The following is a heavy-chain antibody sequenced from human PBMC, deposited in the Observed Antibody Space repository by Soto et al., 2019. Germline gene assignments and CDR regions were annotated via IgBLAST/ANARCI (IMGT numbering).Heavy chain of an antibody. V-gene: IGHV4-39*01. Sequence: PSETLSLTCTVSGGSISSSSYYWGWIRQPPGKGLEWIGSIYYSGSTYYNPSLKSRVTISVDTSKNQFSLKLSSVTAADTAVYYCARHGIGWDDAFDIWGQGTMVTVSS. CDR3: ARHGIGWDDAFDI. J-gene: IGHJ3*02. CDR1: GGSISSSSYY. CDR2: IYYSGST. D-gene: IGHD1-26*01.